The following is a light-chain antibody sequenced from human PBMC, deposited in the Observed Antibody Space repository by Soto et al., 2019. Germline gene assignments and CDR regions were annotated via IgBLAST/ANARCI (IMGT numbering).Light chain of an antibody. J-gene: IGKJ1*01. CDR2: YAS. Sequence: EIVMTQSPATLSVSPGERASLSCRASQSVGSNLAWYQQKPGQAPRLLIYYASTRDTGVPARFSGSGSGTDFTLTITTLEPEDFAVYYCQQYGSSPRTFGLGTKVDIK. CDR3: QQYGSSPRT. V-gene: IGKV3-15*01. CDR1: QSVGSN.